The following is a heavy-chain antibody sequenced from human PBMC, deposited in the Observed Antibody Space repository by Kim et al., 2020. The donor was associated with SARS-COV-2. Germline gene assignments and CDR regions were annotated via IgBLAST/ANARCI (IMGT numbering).Heavy chain of an antibody. CDR1: GFTFSSYA. CDR2: ISYDGSNK. D-gene: IGHD3-22*01. CDR3: ARDRGSGYPDYYYYGMDV. J-gene: IGHJ6*01. Sequence: GGSLRPSCAASGFTFSSYAMHWVRQAPGKGLEWVAVISYDGSNKYYADSVKGRFTISRDNSKNTLYLQMNSLRAEDTAVYYCARDRGSGYPDYYYYGMDV. V-gene: IGHV3-30*04.